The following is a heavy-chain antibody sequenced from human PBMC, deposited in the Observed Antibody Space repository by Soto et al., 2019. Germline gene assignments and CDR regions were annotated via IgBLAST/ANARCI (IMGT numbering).Heavy chain of an antibody. CDR1: GSTLSSEA. Sequence: GGSPRLSCAASGSTLSSEAMCWFLHAPGKGKEWVSVISGSGDSTYYADSVKGRFTISRDNSKNTLYVQMKSLRAEDTAVYYWARALVYCSGGSCYMDSAFDSGAEGPMVTV. D-gene: IGHD2-15*01. V-gene: IGHV3-23*01. CDR3: ARALVYCSGGSCYMDSAFDS. CDR2: ISGSGDST. J-gene: IGHJ3*01.